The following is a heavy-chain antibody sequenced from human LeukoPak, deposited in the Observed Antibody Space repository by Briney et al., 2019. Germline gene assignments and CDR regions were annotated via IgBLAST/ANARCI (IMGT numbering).Heavy chain of an antibody. J-gene: IGHJ2*01. Sequence: WGSLKLSCAASGFTFSTYAMSWVRQAPGKGLQWVSTIGGSGGNTYYADSVKGRFTISRDNSKSTLYLQMNSLRAEDTAVHYCARERYDSSGHWHFDLWGRGTLDTVSS. D-gene: IGHD3-22*01. CDR3: ARERYDSSGHWHFDL. CDR2: IGGSGGNT. CDR1: GFTFSTYA. V-gene: IGHV3-23*01.